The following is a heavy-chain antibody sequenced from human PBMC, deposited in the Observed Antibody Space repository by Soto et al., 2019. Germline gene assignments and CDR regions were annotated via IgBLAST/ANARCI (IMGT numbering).Heavy chain of an antibody. Sequence: QITLKESGPTLVKPTQTLTLTCTLSGFSLTTSGVGVGWIRQPPGKALEWLALIYWDDDKRYSPSLKSRLTITKDTSKNQVVLTMTNMDPVDTATYYCAHRPKNGGHFDYCGQGTLVTVSS. J-gene: IGHJ4*02. CDR2: IYWDDDK. D-gene: IGHD7-27*01. CDR3: AHRPKNGGHFDY. V-gene: IGHV2-5*02. CDR1: GFSLTTSGVG.